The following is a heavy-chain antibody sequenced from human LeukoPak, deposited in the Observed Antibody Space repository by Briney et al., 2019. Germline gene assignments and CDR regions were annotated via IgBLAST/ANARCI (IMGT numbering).Heavy chain of an antibody. CDR1: GDIVSSISAA. D-gene: IGHD6-13*01. V-gene: IGHV6-1*01. J-gene: IGHJ4*02. CDR2: TFYRSKWYH. CDR3: AREVSSSGDY. Sequence: SQTLSLTCAISGDIVSSISAAWNWIRQSPSRGLEWLGRTFYRSKWYHDYAVSVKSRITINPNTSKNQFSLQLNSVTPEDTAVYYCAREVSSSGDYWGQGTLVIVSS.